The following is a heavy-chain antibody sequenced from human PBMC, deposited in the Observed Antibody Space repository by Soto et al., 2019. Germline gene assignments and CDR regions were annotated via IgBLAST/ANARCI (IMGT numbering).Heavy chain of an antibody. J-gene: IGHJ5*02. V-gene: IGHV4-30-2*01. CDR2: ISHSGST. CDR3: ARWFDR. Sequence: SETLSLTSAVSDGSIRSGGYSWSWIRQPPGKGLEWIGYISHSGSTYYNPSLKSRVTISVDRSKNQFSLKLSSVTAADTAVYYCARWFDRWGQGTLVTVSS. CDR1: DGSIRSGGYS.